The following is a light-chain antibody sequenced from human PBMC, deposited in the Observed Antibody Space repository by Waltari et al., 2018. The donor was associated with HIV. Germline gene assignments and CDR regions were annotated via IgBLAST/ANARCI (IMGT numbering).Light chain of an antibody. J-gene: IGKJ2*01. CDR3: QQYYATPYT. CDR2: WAS. CDR1: QTFSYKSTNITY. Sequence: DIVLTQYPDSLAVSLGERATIKCTSRQTFSYKSTNITYLSWFQLKQGQPPKLLIYWASTRDSGVPDRFSGSVSGTVFTLTISGLQAEDVAMYFCQQYYATPYTFGQGTKLEIK. V-gene: IGKV4-1*01.